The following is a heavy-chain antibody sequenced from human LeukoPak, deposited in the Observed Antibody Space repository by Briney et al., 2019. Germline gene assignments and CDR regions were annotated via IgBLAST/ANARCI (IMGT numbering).Heavy chain of an antibody. CDR2: ISWDGGTT. CDR1: GFTFDDYA. CDR3: AKGGDYVWGSYRQINYYFDF. V-gene: IGHV3-43D*03. J-gene: IGHJ4*02. Sequence: GGSLRLSCAASGFTFDDYAMHWVRQAPGKGLEWVSLISWDGGTTYYVDSVKGRFTISRDNSKNSLYLQMNSLRAEDTALYYCAKGGDYVWGSYRQINYYFDFWGQGTLVTVSS. D-gene: IGHD3-16*02.